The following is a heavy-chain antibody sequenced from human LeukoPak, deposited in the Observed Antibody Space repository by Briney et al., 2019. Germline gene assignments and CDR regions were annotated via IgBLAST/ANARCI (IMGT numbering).Heavy chain of an antibody. J-gene: IGHJ3*02. CDR1: GFTVSSNY. D-gene: IGHD3-10*01. V-gene: IGHV3-53*01. CDR3: ARTMVRGGYDAFEI. Sequence: QSGGSLRLSCAASGFTVSSNYMSWVRQAPGKGLEWVSIIYSDGNTYNADSVKGRFTISRDISENTVYLQMNSLRVEDTAVYYCARTMVRGGYDAFEIWGQGTMVIVSS. CDR2: IYSDGNT.